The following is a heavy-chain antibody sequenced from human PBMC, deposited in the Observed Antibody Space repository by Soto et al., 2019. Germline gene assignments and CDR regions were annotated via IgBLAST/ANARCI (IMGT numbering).Heavy chain of an antibody. CDR3: ARVLEQLNYFDY. V-gene: IGHV4-38-2*01. CDR2: IYHSGST. Sequence: SETLSLTCAVSGYSTSSGYYWGWIRQPPGKGLEWIGNIYHSGSTYYNPSLKSRVTISVDTSKNQFSLKLSSVTAADTAMYYCARVLEQLNYFDYWGQGTLVTVSS. CDR1: GYSTSSGYY. J-gene: IGHJ4*02. D-gene: IGHD6-13*01.